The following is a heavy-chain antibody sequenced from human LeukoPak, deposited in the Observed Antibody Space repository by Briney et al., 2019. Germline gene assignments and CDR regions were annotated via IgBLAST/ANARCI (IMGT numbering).Heavy chain of an antibody. V-gene: IGHV4-59*01. CDR1: GGSISSYY. CDR3: ARTPKLEQGYYYYGMDV. Sequence: SETLSLTCTVSGGSISSYYWSWIRQPPGKGLEWIGYIYYSGSTNYNPSLKSRVTISVDTSKNQFSLKLSSVTAADTAVYYCARTPKLEQGYYYYGMDVWGQGTTVTVSS. J-gene: IGHJ6*02. D-gene: IGHD1/OR15-1a*01. CDR2: IYYSGST.